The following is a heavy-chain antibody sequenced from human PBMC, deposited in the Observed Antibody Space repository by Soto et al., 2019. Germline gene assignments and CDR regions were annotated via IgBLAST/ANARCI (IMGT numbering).Heavy chain of an antibody. CDR3: AKENPPMSGWYEGDAFDI. CDR2: ISYDGSNK. D-gene: IGHD6-19*01. Sequence: QVQLVESGGGVVQPGRSLRLSCAASGFTFSSYGMHGVRQAPGKGLEWVAVISYDGSNKYYADSVKGRFTISRDNSKNTLYLQMNSLRAEDTAVYYCAKENPPMSGWYEGDAFDIWGQGTMVTVSS. J-gene: IGHJ3*02. V-gene: IGHV3-30*18. CDR1: GFTFSSYG.